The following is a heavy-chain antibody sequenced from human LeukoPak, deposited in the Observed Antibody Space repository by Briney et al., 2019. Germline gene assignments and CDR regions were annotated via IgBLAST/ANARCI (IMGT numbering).Heavy chain of an antibody. CDR3: ASSTGIAVPTDAFDI. Sequence: ASVKVSCKASGYTFTIYDINWVRQATGQGLEWMGWMNPNSGNTGYAQKFQGRVTMTRNTSISTAYMELSSLRSEDTAVYYCASSTGIAVPTDAFDIWGQGTMVTVSS. CDR1: GYTFTIYD. J-gene: IGHJ3*02. D-gene: IGHD6-19*01. CDR2: MNPNSGNT. V-gene: IGHV1-8*01.